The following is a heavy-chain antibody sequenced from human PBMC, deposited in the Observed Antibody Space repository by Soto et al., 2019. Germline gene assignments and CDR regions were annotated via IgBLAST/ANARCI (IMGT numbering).Heavy chain of an antibody. CDR2: ISGSGGST. J-gene: IGHJ3*02. D-gene: IGHD3-3*01. Sequence: PGGSLRLSCAASGFTFSSCAMSWVRQAPGKGLEWVSAISGSGGSTYYADSVKGRFTISRDNSKNTLYLQMNSLRAEDTAVYYCATTGPIFGVPTAQDAFDIWGQGTMVTVSS. V-gene: IGHV3-23*01. CDR3: ATTGPIFGVPTAQDAFDI. CDR1: GFTFSSCA.